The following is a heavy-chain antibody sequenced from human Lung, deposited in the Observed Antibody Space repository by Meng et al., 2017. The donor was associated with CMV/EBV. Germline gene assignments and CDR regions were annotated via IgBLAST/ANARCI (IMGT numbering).Heavy chain of an antibody. Sequence: ASXXVSXKASGYTFTSYGISWVRQAPGQGLEWMGWISTYNDNTNYARKLQDRVTMTTDTSTSTAYMELRSLRSDDTAVYYCARVSGHLITMILYYFDSWGQGTLVTVSS. J-gene: IGHJ4*02. CDR1: GYTFTSYG. V-gene: IGHV1-18*01. D-gene: IGHD3-22*01. CDR3: ARVSGHLITMILYYFDS. CDR2: ISTYNDNT.